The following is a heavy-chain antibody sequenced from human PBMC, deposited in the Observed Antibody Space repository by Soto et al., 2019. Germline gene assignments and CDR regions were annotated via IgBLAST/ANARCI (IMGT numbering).Heavy chain of an antibody. Sequence: GGSLRLSCAASGFTFSSSWMHWVRQAPGKGLVWVSRINSDGSTTTYADSVKGRFTISRDNGKNTLYLQMTSLRAEDTAVYYCGRALGSWADYWGQGTLVTVSS. CDR2: INSDGSTT. D-gene: IGHD6-13*01. J-gene: IGHJ4*02. V-gene: IGHV3-74*01. CDR1: GFTFSSSW. CDR3: GRALGSWADY.